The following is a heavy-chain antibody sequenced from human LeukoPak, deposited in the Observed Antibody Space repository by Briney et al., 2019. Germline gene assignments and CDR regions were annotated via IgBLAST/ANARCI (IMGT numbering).Heavy chain of an antibody. CDR3: ARTITYYYDSSGYNWFDP. Sequence: PSETLSLTCTVSGGSISSYYWSWIRQPPGKGLEWIGYIYYSGSTNYNPSLKSRVTISVDTSKNQFSLKLSSVTAADTAAYYCARTITYYYDSSGYNWFDPWGQGTLVTVSS. D-gene: IGHD3-22*01. J-gene: IGHJ5*02. V-gene: IGHV4-59*01. CDR1: GGSISSYY. CDR2: IYYSGST.